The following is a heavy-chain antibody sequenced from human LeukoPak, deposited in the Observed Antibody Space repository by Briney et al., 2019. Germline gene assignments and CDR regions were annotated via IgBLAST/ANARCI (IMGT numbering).Heavy chain of an antibody. J-gene: IGHJ4*02. Sequence: SQTLSLTCTVSGGSISSGGYYWSWIRQHPGKVLEWIGYIYYSGSTYYNPSLKSRVTISVDTSKNQFSLKLSSVTAADTAVYYCARDSFLVGVVDYWGQGTLVTVSS. CDR1: GGSISSGGYY. D-gene: IGHD1-26*01. CDR2: IYYSGST. CDR3: ARDSFLVGVVDY. V-gene: IGHV4-31*03.